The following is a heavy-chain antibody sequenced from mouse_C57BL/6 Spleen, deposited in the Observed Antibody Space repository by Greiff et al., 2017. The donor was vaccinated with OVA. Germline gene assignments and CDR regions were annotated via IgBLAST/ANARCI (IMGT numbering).Heavy chain of an antibody. CDR2: IWTGGGT. CDR3: ARWYDYDWNYFDY. CDR1: GFSLTSYA. V-gene: IGHV2-9-1*01. J-gene: IGHJ2*01. Sequence: VKLVESGPGLVAPSQSLSITCTVSGFSLTSYAISWVRQPPGKGLEWLGVIWTGGGTNYNSALKSRLSISKDNSKSQVFLKMNSLQTDDTARYYCARWYDYDWNYFDYWGQGTTLTVSS. D-gene: IGHD2-4*01.